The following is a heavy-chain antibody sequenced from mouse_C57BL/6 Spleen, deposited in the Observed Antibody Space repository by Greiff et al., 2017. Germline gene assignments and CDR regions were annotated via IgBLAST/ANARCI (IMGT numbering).Heavy chain of an antibody. V-gene: IGHV1-7*01. Sequence: VQLQQSGAELAKPGASVKLSCKASGYTFTSYWMHWVQQRPGQGLEWIGYINPSSGYTKYNQKFKDKATLTADNSSSTAYMQLSSLTYEDSAVYYCARWGITTVIASGAMDYWGQGTSLTVSS. CDR1: GYTFTSYW. J-gene: IGHJ4*01. CDR2: INPSSGYT. D-gene: IGHD1-1*01. CDR3: ARWGITTVIASGAMDY.